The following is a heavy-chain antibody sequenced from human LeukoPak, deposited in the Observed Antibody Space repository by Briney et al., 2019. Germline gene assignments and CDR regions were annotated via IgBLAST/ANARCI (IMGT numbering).Heavy chain of an antibody. Sequence: SVKVSRKASGGTFSSYAISWVRQAPEQGLEWMGGIIPIFGTANYAQKFQGRVTITADESTSTAYMELSSLRSEDTAVYYCARRDHYDFWSGYSFDYWGQGTLVTVSS. CDR1: GGTFSSYA. J-gene: IGHJ4*02. CDR2: IIPIFGTA. CDR3: ARRDHYDFWSGYSFDY. D-gene: IGHD3-3*01. V-gene: IGHV1-69*13.